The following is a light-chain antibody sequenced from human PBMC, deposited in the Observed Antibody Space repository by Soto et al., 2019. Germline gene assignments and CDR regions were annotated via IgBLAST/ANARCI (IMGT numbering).Light chain of an antibody. V-gene: IGKV3-20*01. Sequence: EIVLTQSPVTLSLSPGERATLSCRASQSVISNYLAWYQQKPGQAPRLLIYGASSRATGIPDRFTGSGSGTDFTLTIIRLEPEDFAVYYCQQYGSSSITFGQGTRLEI. CDR1: QSVISNY. CDR2: GAS. CDR3: QQYGSSSIT. J-gene: IGKJ5*01.